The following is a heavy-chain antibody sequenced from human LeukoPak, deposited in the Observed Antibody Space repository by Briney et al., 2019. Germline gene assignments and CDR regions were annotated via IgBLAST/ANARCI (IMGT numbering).Heavy chain of an antibody. CDR2: IRYDGSNK. CDR1: GLTFSSYG. J-gene: IGHJ4*02. Sequence: PGGSLRLSYAASGLTFSSYGMHWVRQAPGTGLEWVALIRYDGSNKYYADSVKGRFTTSRDNSKNTLYLQMNSLRAEDTAVYYCAKAGVWGLSSDYWGQGTLVTVSS. D-gene: IGHD3-16*01. V-gene: IGHV3-30*02. CDR3: AKAGVWGLSSDY.